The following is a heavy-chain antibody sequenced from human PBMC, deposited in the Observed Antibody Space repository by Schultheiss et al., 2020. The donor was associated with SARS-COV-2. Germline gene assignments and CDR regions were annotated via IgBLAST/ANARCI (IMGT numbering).Heavy chain of an antibody. CDR3: ARGLGYCSSTSCYPFDY. CDR2: INPNSGGT. D-gene: IGHD2-2*01. V-gene: IGHV1-2*02. CDR1: GYTFTGYY. J-gene: IGHJ4*02. Sequence: ASVKVSCKASGYTFTGYYMHWVRQAPGQGLEWMGWINPNSGGTNYAQKFQGRVTMTRDKSISTAYMELSRLRSDDTAVYYCARGLGYCSSTSCYPFDYWGQGTLVTVSS.